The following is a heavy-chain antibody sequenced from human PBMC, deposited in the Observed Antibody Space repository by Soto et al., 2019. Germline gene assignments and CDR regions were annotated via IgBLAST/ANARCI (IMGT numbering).Heavy chain of an antibody. D-gene: IGHD2-2*01. CDR3: ARRTGSSSTGRYYYGMDV. Sequence: PGESLKISCKGSGYSFTSYWMGWVRQMPGKGLEWMGIIYPGDSDTRYSPSFQGQVTISADKSISTAHLQWSSLKASDTAMYYCARRTGSSSTGRYYYGMDVWGQGTTVTVYS. V-gene: IGHV5-51*01. CDR1: GYSFTSYW. CDR2: IYPGDSDT. J-gene: IGHJ6*02.